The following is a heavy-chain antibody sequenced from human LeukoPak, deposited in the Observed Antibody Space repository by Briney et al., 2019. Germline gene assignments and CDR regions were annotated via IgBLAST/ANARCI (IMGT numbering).Heavy chain of an antibody. CDR3: ARDALYSYIVEGDY. Sequence: ASVKVSCKASGYTFTGYYMHWVRQAPGQGLEWMGWINPNSGGTNYAQKFQGRVTMTRDTSISTAYMELSRLRSDDTAMYYCARDALYSYIVEGDYWGQGTLVTVSS. V-gene: IGHV1-2*02. CDR1: GYTFTGYY. D-gene: IGHD5-18*01. J-gene: IGHJ4*02. CDR2: INPNSGGT.